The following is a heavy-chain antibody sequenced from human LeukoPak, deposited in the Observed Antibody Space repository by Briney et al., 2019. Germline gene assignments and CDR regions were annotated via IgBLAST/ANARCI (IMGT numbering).Heavy chain of an antibody. J-gene: IGHJ4*02. V-gene: IGHV4-39*01. CDR3: ARSIVGALVGFDY. CDR1: GGSISSSSYY. Sequence: SETLSLTCIVSGGSISSSSYYWGWIRQPPGKGLEWIGSIYYSGSTYYNPSLKSRVTISVDTSKNQFSLKLSSVTAADTAVYYCARSIVGALVGFDYWGQGTLVTVSS. CDR2: IYYSGST. D-gene: IGHD1-26*01.